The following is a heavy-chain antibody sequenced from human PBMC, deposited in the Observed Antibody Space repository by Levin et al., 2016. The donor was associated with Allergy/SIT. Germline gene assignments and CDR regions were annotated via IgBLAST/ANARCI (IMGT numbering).Heavy chain of an antibody. CDR3: ARDRDSSFDY. CDR2: IYTGGST. Sequence: WIRQPPGKGLEWVSVIYTGGSTYYADSVKGRFTISRDNSKNTLYLQMNSLRGEDTAMYYCARDRDSSFDYWGQGTLVTVSS. D-gene: IGHD6-13*01. J-gene: IGHJ4*02. V-gene: IGHV3-53*01.